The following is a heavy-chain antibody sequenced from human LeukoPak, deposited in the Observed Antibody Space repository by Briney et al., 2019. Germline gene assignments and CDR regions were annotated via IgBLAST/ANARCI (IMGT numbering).Heavy chain of an antibody. CDR2: FDPEDGET. CDR1: GYTLTELS. J-gene: IGHJ5*02. CDR3: ATPKGYCTNGVCYTGGRWFDP. V-gene: IGHV1-24*01. D-gene: IGHD2-8*01. Sequence: GASVKVSCKVSGYTLTELSMHWVRQAPGKGLEWMGGFDPEDGETIYAQKFQGRVTMTEDTSTDTAYMELSSLRSEDTAVYYCATPKGYCTNGVCYTGGRWFDPWGQGTLVTVSS.